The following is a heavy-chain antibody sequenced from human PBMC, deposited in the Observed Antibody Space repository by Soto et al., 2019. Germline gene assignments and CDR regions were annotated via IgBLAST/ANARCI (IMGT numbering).Heavy chain of an antibody. J-gene: IGHJ3*02. D-gene: IGHD3-22*01. CDR3: ARGWGDSSPVTTDAFDI. CDR1: GFTFSSYA. CDR2: ISSSSSYI. V-gene: IGHV3-21*01. Sequence: GGSLRLSCAASGFTFSSYAMSWVRQAPGKGLEWVSSISSSSSYIYYADSVKGRFTISRDNAKNSLYLQMNSLRAEDTAVYYCARGWGDSSPVTTDAFDIWGQGTMVTVSS.